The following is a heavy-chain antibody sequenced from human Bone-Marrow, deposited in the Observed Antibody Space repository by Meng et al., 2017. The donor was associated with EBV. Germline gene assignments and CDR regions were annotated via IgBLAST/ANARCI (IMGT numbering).Heavy chain of an antibody. CDR1: GYTFTSYA. J-gene: IGHJ4*02. D-gene: IGHD3-16*01. Sequence: QVQLVQSGSYLQKPGASVKLSCKASGYTFTSYAMNWVRQAPGQGLEWMGWINTKTGKPTYAPGFTGRFVFSLDTSDSTTYLQISSLKTEDSAVYYCARDGGRRLDYWGQGTLVTVSS. V-gene: IGHV7-4-1*02. CDR3: ARDGGRRLDY. CDR2: INTKTGKP.